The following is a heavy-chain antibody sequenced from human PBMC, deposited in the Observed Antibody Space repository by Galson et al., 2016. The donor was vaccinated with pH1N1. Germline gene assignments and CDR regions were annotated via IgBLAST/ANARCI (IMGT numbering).Heavy chain of an antibody. V-gene: IGHV3-33*01. CDR2: IWFDGSNT. Sequence: SLRLSCATSGFTFSSHGIHWVRQAPGKGLEWVAVIWFDGSNTHYADSVKGRFTISRDDSKNTVFLQMDSLRAEDTAIYYCARGNPPSSPVDYWGQGTLVTVSS. J-gene: IGHJ4*02. CDR1: GFTFSSHG. CDR3: ARGNPPSSPVDY.